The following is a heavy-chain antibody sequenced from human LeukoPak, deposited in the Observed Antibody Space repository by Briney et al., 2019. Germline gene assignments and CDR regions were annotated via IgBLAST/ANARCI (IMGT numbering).Heavy chain of an antibody. CDR3: AKDLVAKWELPRTFDY. D-gene: IGHD1-26*01. Sequence: GRSLRLSCAASGFTFSSYAMSWVRQAPGKGLEWVSAISGSGGSTYYADSVKGRFTISRDNSKNTLYLQMNSLRAEDTAVYYCAKDLVAKWELPRTFDYWGQGTLVTVSS. CDR2: ISGSGGST. J-gene: IGHJ4*02. V-gene: IGHV3-23*01. CDR1: GFTFSSYA.